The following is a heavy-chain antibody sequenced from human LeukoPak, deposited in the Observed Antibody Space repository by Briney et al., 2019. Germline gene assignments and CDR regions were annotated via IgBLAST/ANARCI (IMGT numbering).Heavy chain of an antibody. D-gene: IGHD6-19*01. CDR1: GGSISNYY. V-gene: IGHV4-59*08. CDR3: ARLQWLSTPFFDY. Sequence: PSETLSLTCTVSGGSISNYYWSWIRQPPGKGLEWIGYIYYSGSTNYNPSLKSRVSISVDTSKNQFSLKLTSVTAADTAVYFCARLQWLSTPFFDYWGQGTLVTVSS. J-gene: IGHJ4*02. CDR2: IYYSGST.